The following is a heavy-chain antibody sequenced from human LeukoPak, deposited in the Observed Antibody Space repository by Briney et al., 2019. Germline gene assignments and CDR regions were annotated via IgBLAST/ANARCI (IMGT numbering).Heavy chain of an antibody. J-gene: IGHJ4*02. CDR3: AKDLFGSGSYEY. CDR2: LRSGGNDK. D-gene: IGHD3-10*01. CDR1: GFSFSTAD. V-gene: IGHV3-30*02. Sequence: PGGSLRLSCAASGFSFSTADMHWVRQAPGKGLEWVAFLRSGGNDKYYAGSVKGRFTISRGNSRNTLFLQMNSLRAEDTAVYYCAKDLFGSGSYEYWGQGTLVTVSS.